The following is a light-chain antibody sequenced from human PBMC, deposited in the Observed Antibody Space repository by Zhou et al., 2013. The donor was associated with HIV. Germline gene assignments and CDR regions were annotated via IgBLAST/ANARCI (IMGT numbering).Light chain of an antibody. CDR2: ATS. J-gene: IGKJ1*01. V-gene: IGKV1-6*01. CDR3: LQDYTYPRT. Sequence: IQMTQSPSTLSASVGDRVTITCRASQSISSWLAWYQQKPGRAPKLLIYATSYLQSGVPSRFSGSGSGTYFTLTISSLQPEDFATYYCLQDYTYPRTFGQGTKVEI. CDR1: QSISSW.